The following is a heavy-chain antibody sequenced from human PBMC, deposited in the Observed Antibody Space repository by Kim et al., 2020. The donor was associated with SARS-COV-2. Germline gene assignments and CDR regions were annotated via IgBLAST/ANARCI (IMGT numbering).Heavy chain of an antibody. CDR1: GGSISSSSYY. V-gene: IGHV4-39*01. Sequence: SETLSLTCTVSGGSISSSSYYWGWIRQPPGKGLEWIGSIYYSGSTYYNPSLKSRVTISVDTTKNQFSLKLSSVTAADTAVYYGARLQLGRITIFGVVGKGNCFDPWGQGTLVTVS. J-gene: IGHJ5*02. CDR2: IYYSGST. D-gene: IGHD3-3*01. CDR3: ARLQLGRITIFGVVGKGNCFDP.